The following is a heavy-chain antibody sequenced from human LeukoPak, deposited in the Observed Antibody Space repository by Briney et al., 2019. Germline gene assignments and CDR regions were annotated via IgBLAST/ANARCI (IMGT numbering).Heavy chain of an antibody. Sequence: SETLSLTCTVSGGSISSGSYYWGWIRQPPGEGLEWIGSIYYSGSTYYNPSLKSRVTISVDTSKNQFSLKLSSVTAADTAVYYCASHFYYGSGNDAFDIWGQGTMVTVSS. J-gene: IGHJ3*02. CDR2: IYYSGST. D-gene: IGHD3-10*01. CDR3: ASHFYYGSGNDAFDI. V-gene: IGHV4-39*07. CDR1: GGSISSGSYY.